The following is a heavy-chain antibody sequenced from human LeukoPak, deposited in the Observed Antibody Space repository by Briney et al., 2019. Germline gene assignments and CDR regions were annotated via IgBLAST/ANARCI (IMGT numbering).Heavy chain of an antibody. J-gene: IGHJ4*02. CDR2: IHTSGST. Sequence: NPSETLSLTCTVSGGSISSYYWSWIRQPAGKGLEWIGRIHTSGSTNYNPSLKSRVTMSVDTSKSQFSLKLSSVTAADTAVYYCASSISGYGNFDYWGQGTLVTVSS. V-gene: IGHV4-4*07. CDR1: GGSISSYY. D-gene: IGHD5-12*01. CDR3: ASSISGYGNFDY.